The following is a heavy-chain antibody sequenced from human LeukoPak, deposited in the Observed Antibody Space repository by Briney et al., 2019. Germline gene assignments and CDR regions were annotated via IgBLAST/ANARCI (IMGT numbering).Heavy chain of an antibody. CDR3: ARGRRGDYFDY. V-gene: IGHV4-59*01. CDR2: IYYSGST. CDR1: GGSISIYY. D-gene: IGHD3-16*01. J-gene: IGHJ4*02. Sequence: SETLSLTCTVSGGSISIYYWSWIRQPPGKGLEWIGYIYYSGSTNYNPSLKSRVAISVDTSKNQFSLKLSSVTAADTAVYYCARGRRGDYFDYWGQGTLVTVSS.